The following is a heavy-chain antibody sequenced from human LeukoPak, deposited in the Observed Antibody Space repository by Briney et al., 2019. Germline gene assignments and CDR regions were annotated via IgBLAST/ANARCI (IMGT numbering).Heavy chain of an antibody. CDR2: ISYDGSDK. V-gene: IGHV3-30*18. D-gene: IGHD5-12*01. Sequence: GGSLRLSCAATGFTFSSYGIHWVRQAPGKGLEWVALISYDGSDKFFADSVRGPFTISRDNSKNTLYLQMNSLRVEDTAVYYCAKDLATKYSLDYWGQGILVTVSS. CDR1: GFTFSSYG. J-gene: IGHJ4*02. CDR3: AKDLATKYSLDY.